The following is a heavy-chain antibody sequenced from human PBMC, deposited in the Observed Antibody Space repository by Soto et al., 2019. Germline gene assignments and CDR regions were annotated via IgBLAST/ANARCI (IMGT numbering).Heavy chain of an antibody. CDR2: ICCDGSNK. J-gene: IGHJ4*02. CDR3: AKEPNYDFWPDFDY. V-gene: IGHV3-33*06. D-gene: IGHD3-3*01. Sequence: GKGLEWVAAICCDGSNKYYADSVKGRFTISRDNSKNTLYLQMNSLRAEDTAVYYCAKEPNYDFWPDFDYWGQGTLVTVSS.